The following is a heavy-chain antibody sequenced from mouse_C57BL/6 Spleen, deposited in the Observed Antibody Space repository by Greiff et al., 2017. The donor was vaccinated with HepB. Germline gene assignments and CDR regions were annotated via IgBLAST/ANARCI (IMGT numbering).Heavy chain of an antibody. CDR1: GYTFTDYN. CDR3: ASIDGYFAWFAY. D-gene: IGHD2-3*01. V-gene: IGHV1-22*01. CDR2: INPNNGGT. J-gene: IGHJ3*01. Sequence: EVKLQESGPELVKPGASVKMSCKASGYTFTDYNMHWVKQSHGKSLEWIGYINPNNGGTSYNQKFKGKATLTVNKSSSTAYMELRSLTSEDSAVYYCASIDGYFAWFAYWGQGTLVTVSA.